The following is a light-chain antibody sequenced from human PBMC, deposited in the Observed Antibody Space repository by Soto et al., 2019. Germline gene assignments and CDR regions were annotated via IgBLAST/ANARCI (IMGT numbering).Light chain of an antibody. J-gene: IGLJ1*01. CDR3: SAWQDSLDTLSV. V-gene: IGLV1-44*01. Sequence: SVLTHPPAASGTPGQTVTISWSGSSSNIGSNAVNCYQQVPGTAPKLLIYSNNQRPSAGPDRFSASTSGTSASLAISGLQADDEADYYCSAWQDSLDTLSVFGTGTKVTVL. CDR1: SSNIGSNA. CDR2: SNN.